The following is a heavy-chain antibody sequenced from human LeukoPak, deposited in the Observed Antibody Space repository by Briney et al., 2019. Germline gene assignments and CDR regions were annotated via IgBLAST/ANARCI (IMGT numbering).Heavy chain of an antibody. V-gene: IGHV3-23*01. J-gene: IGHJ4*02. Sequence: GGSLRVSCAASGFTFSSYAMSWVRQAPGKGLEWVSAISDSDGSTYYADSVKGRFTISRDNSKNTVYLQMNSLRAEDTALYYCVRRVPYSSSSVYFDCWGQGTLVTVSS. CDR3: VRRVPYSSSSVYFDC. CDR1: GFTFSSYA. D-gene: IGHD6-6*01. CDR2: ISDSDGST.